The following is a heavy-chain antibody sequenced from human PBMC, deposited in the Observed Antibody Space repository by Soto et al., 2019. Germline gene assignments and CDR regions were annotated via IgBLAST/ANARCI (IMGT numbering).Heavy chain of an antibody. Sequence: SETLSLTCTVSGGSISSYYWSWIRQPPGKGLEWIGYIYYSGSTNYNPSLKSRVTISVDTSKNQFSLKLSSVTAADTAVYYCARDEWLEDYYYYGMDVWGQGTTVTVSS. J-gene: IGHJ6*02. V-gene: IGHV4-59*12. D-gene: IGHD6-19*01. CDR2: IYYSGST. CDR3: ARDEWLEDYYYYGMDV. CDR1: GGSISSYY.